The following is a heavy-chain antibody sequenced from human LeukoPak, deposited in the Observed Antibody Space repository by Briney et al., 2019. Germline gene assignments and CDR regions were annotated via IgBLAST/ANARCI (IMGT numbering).Heavy chain of an antibody. J-gene: IGHJ3*01. CDR3: ARDGSNSHAFDV. Sequence: GGSLRLSCAASRFTFNSYWMHWVRQAPGKGLVWVSRIVGDGSHTNYADSVKGRFTISRDNAKNTLFLQMNSLRAEDTAVYYCARDGSNSHAFDVWGLGTMVTVSS. CDR2: IVGDGSHT. CDR1: RFTFNSYW. V-gene: IGHV3-74*01. D-gene: IGHD5-24*01.